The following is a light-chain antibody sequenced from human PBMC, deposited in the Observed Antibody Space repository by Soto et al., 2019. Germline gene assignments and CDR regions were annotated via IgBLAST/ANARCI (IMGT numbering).Light chain of an antibody. J-gene: IGKJ2*01. Sequence: EMVMTQSPATLSVSPGERATLSCRATQSVSSNLAWYQQKPGQAPRLLIYGASTRATGIPARFSGSGSGTEFTLTISSLQSEDFAVYYCQQYNNWPSLYTFGQWTKLEIK. V-gene: IGKV3-15*01. CDR2: GAS. CDR1: QSVSSN. CDR3: QQYNNWPSLYT.